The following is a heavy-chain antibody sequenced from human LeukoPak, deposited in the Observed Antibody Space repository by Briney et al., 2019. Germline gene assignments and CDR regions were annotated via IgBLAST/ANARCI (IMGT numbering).Heavy chain of an antibody. V-gene: IGHV3-7*03. CDR2: IKLDGSEK. Sequence: GGSLRLSCVASGFTFGKYWMRWVRQAPGKGLEWVANIKLDGSEKNYVDSVKGRFTISRDNTKNSLYLQMNSLRAEDTAVFYCARDQYDTWSRRGNFDSWGQGTLVIVSS. J-gene: IGHJ4*02. D-gene: IGHD3-3*01. CDR1: GFTFGKYW. CDR3: ARDQYDTWSRRGNFDS.